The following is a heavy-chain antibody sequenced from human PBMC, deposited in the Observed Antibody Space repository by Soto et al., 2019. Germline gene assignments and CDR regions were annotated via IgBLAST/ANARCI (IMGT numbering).Heavy chain of an antibody. CDR2: IYYSGST. CDR1: GGSISSYY. J-gene: IGHJ4*02. V-gene: IGHV4-59*01. CDR3: ARVNPALLPRYFDY. D-gene: IGHD2-2*01. Sequence: SETLSLTCTVSGGSISSYYWSWIRQPPGKGLEWIGYIYYSGSTNYNPSLKSRVTISVDTSKNQFSLKLSSVTAADTAVYYCARVNPALLPRYFDYWGQGTLVTVSS.